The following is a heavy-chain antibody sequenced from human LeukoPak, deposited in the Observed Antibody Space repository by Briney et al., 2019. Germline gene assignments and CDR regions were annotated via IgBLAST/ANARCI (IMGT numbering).Heavy chain of an antibody. CDR3: AKDKAAAGTIYFDV. CDR2: IRDVGSDK. D-gene: IGHD6-13*01. V-gene: IGHV3-30*02. Sequence: GGSLKLSWAAAGFTFSMYGMRWARQAPGNWLEWVAFIRDVGSDKYYADSVKGRFTISRDNSKNTLYLQMNRLRAEDTAVLHCAKDKAAAGTIYFDVWGKGTTVTVSS. J-gene: IGHJ6*03. CDR1: GFTFSMYG.